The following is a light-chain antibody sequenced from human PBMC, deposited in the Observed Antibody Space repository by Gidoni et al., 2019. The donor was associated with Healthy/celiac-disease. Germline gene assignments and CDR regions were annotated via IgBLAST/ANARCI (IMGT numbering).Light chain of an antibody. V-gene: IGLV2-14*03. CDR3: SSYTSSSLGV. CDR2: DVS. CDR1: SSDVGGYNY. Sequence: QSALTQPASVSGSPGQSITISCTGTSSDVGGYNYVSWYQQHPGNAPKLIIYDVSNRPSGVSNRFSGSKSGNTASLTISGLQAEDEADYYCSSYTSSSLGVFGGGTKLTVL. J-gene: IGLJ2*01.